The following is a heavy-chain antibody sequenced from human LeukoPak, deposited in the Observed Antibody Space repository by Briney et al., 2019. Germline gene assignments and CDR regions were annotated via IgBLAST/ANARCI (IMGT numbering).Heavy chain of an antibody. Sequence: PGRSLRLSCAASGFTFDDYAMHWVRQAPGKGLEWVSGISWNSGSIGYADSVKGRFTISRDNAKNSLYLQMNSLRAEDTAVYYCARDRREALDVWGQGTTVTVSS. V-gene: IGHV3-9*01. J-gene: IGHJ6*02. CDR3: ARDRREALDV. CDR1: GFTFDDYA. CDR2: ISWNSGSI.